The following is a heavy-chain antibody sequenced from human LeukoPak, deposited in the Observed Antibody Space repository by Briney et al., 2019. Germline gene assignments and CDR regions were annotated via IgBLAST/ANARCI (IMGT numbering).Heavy chain of an antibody. V-gene: IGHV4-59*01. CDR1: GGSIRSYY. CDR2: IYFSGST. CDR3: ARSYDTNFDY. D-gene: IGHD3-3*01. J-gene: IGHJ4*02. Sequence: SPSETLSVTCTVSGGSIRSYYWSWIRQPPGKGLEWIGYIYFSGSTSYNPSLKSRVTISVDRSKNQFSLKLSSVAAADTAVYYCARSYDTNFDYWGQGTLVTVSS.